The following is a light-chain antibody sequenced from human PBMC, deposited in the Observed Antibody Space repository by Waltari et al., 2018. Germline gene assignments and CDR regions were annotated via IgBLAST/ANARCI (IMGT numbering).Light chain of an antibody. CDR1: SSDVGGYNY. CDR3: SSYAGSNSHV. CDR2: EVS. J-gene: IGLJ1*01. Sequence: QSALTQPPSASGSPGQSVTMSCTGTSSDVGGYNYVPWYQQHPGTVPKLIIYEVSERPSGVPHLFSGSKSGNTASLTVSGLQAEDEADYYCSSYAGSNSHVFGTGTRVTVL. V-gene: IGLV2-8*01.